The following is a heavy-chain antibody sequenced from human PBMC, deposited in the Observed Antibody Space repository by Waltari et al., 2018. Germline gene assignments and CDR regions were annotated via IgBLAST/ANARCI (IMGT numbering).Heavy chain of an antibody. J-gene: IGHJ1*01. Sequence: QLQLQESGPGLVKPSETLSLTCTVSGGSISSSSYYWSWIRQPPGKGLEWIGSIYYSGSTYYNPSLKSRVTISVDTSKNQFSLKLSSVTAADTAVYYCATPYSGSYSGHFQHWGQGTLVTVSS. CDR2: IYYSGST. V-gene: IGHV4-39*01. CDR1: GGSISSSSYY. CDR3: ATPYSGSYSGHFQH. D-gene: IGHD1-26*01.